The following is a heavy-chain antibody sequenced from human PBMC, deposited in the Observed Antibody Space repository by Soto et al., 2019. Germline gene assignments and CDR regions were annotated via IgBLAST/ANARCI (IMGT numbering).Heavy chain of an antibody. Sequence: SETLSLTCTVSGGSVSSGNYYWSWIRQPPGKGLEWIGYMSYSGSTNYNPSLKSRATIPVGTSRNQFSLRLSSVTAADTAVYYCARGFNWNYYSWGQGTLVTVSS. V-gene: IGHV4-61*01. CDR1: GGSVSSGNYY. CDR3: ARGFNWNYYS. CDR2: MSYSGST. D-gene: IGHD1-7*01. J-gene: IGHJ4*02.